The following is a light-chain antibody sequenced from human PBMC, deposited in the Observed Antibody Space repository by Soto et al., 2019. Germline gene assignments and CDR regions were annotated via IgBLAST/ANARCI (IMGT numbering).Light chain of an antibody. CDR1: SSDVGGYNY. CDR3: AAWDDSLSGPNWV. V-gene: IGLV2-14*01. CDR2: EVS. Sequence: QSALTQPASVSGSPGQSITISCTGTSSDVGGYNYVSWYQQHPGKAPKLMIYEVSNRPSGVSNRFSGSKSGNTASLTISGLQAEDEADYYCAAWDDSLSGPNWVFGGGTKLTVL. J-gene: IGLJ3*02.